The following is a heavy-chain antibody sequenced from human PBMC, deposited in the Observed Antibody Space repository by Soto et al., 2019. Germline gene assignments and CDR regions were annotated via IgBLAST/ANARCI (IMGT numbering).Heavy chain of an antibody. CDR2: ISSSSSYI. CDR3: ARDRNSSWYVDYYYGMDV. Sequence: GGSLRLSCAASGFTFSSYSMNWVRQAPGKGLEWVSSISSSSSYIYYADSVKGRFTISRDNAKNSLYLQMNSLRAEDTAVYYCARDRNSSWYVDYYYGMDVWGQGTTVTVSS. V-gene: IGHV3-21*01. J-gene: IGHJ6*02. D-gene: IGHD6-13*01. CDR1: GFTFSSYS.